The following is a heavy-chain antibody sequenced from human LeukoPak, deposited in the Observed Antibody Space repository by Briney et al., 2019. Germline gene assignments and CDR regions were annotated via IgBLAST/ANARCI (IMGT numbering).Heavy chain of an antibody. D-gene: IGHD1-1*01. CDR3: ARERQLERLAFGKEGSAFDY. Sequence: PGGSLRLSCAASGFTFSSYEMNWVRQAPGKGLEWVSYISSSGSTIYYAASVKGRFTISRDNAKNSLYLQMNRLRAEDTAVYCCARERQLERLAFGKEGSAFDYWGQGTLVTVSS. J-gene: IGHJ4*02. V-gene: IGHV3-48*03. CDR1: GFTFSSYE. CDR2: ISSSGSTI.